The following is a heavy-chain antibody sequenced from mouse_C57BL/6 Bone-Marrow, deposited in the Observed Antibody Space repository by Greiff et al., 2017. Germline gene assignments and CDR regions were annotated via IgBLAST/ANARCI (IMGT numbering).Heavy chain of an antibody. CDR2: IDPENGDT. Sequence: EVQLQQSGAELVRPGASVKLSCTASGFNIKDDYMHWVKQRPEHGLEWIGWIDPENGDTEYASKFQGKATITADTSSNTAYLQLSSLTSEDTAVYYCKDYYGSSGAYWGQGTLVTVSA. J-gene: IGHJ3*01. CDR3: KDYYGSSGAY. D-gene: IGHD1-1*01. V-gene: IGHV14-4*01. CDR1: GFNIKDDY.